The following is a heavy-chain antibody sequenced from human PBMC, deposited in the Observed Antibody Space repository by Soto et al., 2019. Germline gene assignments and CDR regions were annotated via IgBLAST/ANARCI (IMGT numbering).Heavy chain of an antibody. CDR1: SGSFSGYY. V-gene: IGHV4-34*01. CDR3: ARAPKVSGSSQTRPDF. CDR2: ISQSGNT. J-gene: IGHJ4*02. D-gene: IGHD6-6*01. Sequence: PSETLSLTCSIYSGSFSGYYWSWIRQPPGKGLEWIGEISQSGNTNYSPPLKSRVSISIDTSKKQFSLNLASVSAADTAVYYCARAPKVSGSSQTRPDFWGQGTLVTSPQ.